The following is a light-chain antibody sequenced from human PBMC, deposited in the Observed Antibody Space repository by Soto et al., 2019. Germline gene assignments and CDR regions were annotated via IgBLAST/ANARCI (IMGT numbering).Light chain of an antibody. CDR1: QSVSSN. CDR3: HQYNKSTT. J-gene: IGKJ4*01. CDR2: GAS. V-gene: IGKV3D-15*01. Sequence: EIVMTQSPATLSVSPGERATLSCRASQSVSSNLAWYQQKPGQAPRLLIYGASIRATGIPARFSGSGSGTEFPLTISSLHSEDFAVYYCHQYNKSTTFGGGTEV.